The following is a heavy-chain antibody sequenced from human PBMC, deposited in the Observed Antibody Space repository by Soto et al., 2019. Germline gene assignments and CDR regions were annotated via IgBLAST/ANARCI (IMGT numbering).Heavy chain of an antibody. CDR2: ISYDGSNK. D-gene: IGHD5-18*01. V-gene: IGHV3-30-3*01. CDR1: GFTFSSYA. CDR3: AREGRNVDTAMDDAFDI. Sequence: SLRLSCAASGFTFSSYAMHWVRQAPGKGLEWVAVISYDGSNKYYADSVKGRFTISRDNSKNTLYLQMNNLRAEDTAVYYCAREGRNVDTAMDDAFDIWGQGTMVTVSS. J-gene: IGHJ3*02.